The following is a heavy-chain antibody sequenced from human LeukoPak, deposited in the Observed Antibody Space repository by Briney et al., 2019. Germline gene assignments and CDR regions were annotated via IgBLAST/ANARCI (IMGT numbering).Heavy chain of an antibody. CDR3: TTGYDYGDPGYFDY. V-gene: IGHV3-15*01. CDR2: IKSKTDGGTT. J-gene: IGHJ4*02. D-gene: IGHD4-17*01. Sequence: PGGSLRLSCAASGFTFSNAWMSWVRQAPGKGLEWVGRIKSKTDGGTTDYAAPVKGRFTISRDDSKNTLYLQMNSLKTGDTAVYYCTTGYDYGDPGYFDYWGQGTLVTVSS. CDR1: GFTFSNAW.